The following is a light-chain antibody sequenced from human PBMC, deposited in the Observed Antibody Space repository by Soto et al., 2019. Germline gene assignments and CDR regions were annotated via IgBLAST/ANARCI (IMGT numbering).Light chain of an antibody. CDR2: MIS. V-gene: IGKV2-24*01. CDR1: QSLVHSYGNTY. Sequence: DIVLTPTPLSSPVTLGQPASISCRSSQSLVHSYGNTYLTWLQQRPGQPPRLLIYMISNRVSGVPDRYSGSGAGTDFPLKISRVDAEDVGVYYCMQATQAYTFGRRTKLEIK. J-gene: IGKJ2*01. CDR3: MQATQAYT.